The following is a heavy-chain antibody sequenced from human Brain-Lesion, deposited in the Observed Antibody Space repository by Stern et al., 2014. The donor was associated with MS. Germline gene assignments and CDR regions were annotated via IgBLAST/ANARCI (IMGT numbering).Heavy chain of an antibody. CDR1: GGTFGTYP. D-gene: IGHD5-18*01. J-gene: IGHJ5*02. CDR2: IIPIFGSP. Sequence: LVQSGPEVKKPGSSVQVSCKASGGTFGTYPITWLRQAPGQGLEWMGRIIPIFGSPNYAQKFQGRVTITADRSTTTVYMKLSSLKSDDAAVYYCAKDGPALVTNWFDPWGRGTLVTVSS. V-gene: IGHV1-69*06. CDR3: AKDGPALVTNWFDP.